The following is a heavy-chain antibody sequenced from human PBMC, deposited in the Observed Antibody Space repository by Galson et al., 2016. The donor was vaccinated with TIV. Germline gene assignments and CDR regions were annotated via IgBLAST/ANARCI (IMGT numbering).Heavy chain of an antibody. D-gene: IGHD4-23*01. V-gene: IGHV3-23*01. Sequence: SLRLSCAASGFTFNKYAMHWVRQAPGKGLEWVSGISGSGGITYIAESVKGRFAISRDNSRDTLYLQLNSLRAEDTAVYYCTKRRNYGGDALESWGQGTMVTVSS. CDR1: GFTFNKYA. CDR3: TKRRNYGGDALES. CDR2: ISGSGGIT. J-gene: IGHJ3*02.